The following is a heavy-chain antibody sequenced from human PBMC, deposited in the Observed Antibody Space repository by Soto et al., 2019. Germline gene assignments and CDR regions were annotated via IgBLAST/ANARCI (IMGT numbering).Heavy chain of an antibody. Sequence: SETLSLTCTVSGDSISGSPYFWGWIRQPPGKRLEWMGSIVYDGYTLYTPSLRSRATISVDTSKNQFSLKLASVAAADTATYFCARLQAAVPHYWGQGTLVAVS. CDR1: GDSISGSPYF. CDR3: ARLQAAVPHY. D-gene: IGHD6-13*01. CDR2: IVYDGYT. J-gene: IGHJ4*02. V-gene: IGHV4-39*01.